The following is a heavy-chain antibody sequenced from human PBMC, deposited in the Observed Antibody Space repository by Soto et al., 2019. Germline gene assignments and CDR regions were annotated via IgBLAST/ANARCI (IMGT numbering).Heavy chain of an antibody. CDR1: GGSFSGYY. Sequence: SETLSLTCAVYGGSFSGYYWSWIRQPPGKGLEWIGEINHSGSTNYNPSLKSRVTISVDTSKNQFSLKLSSVTAADTAVYYCARGGSSFFVHTWRNWFDPWGQGTLVTSPQ. CDR2: INHSGST. J-gene: IGHJ5*02. V-gene: IGHV4-34*01. CDR3: ARGGSSFFVHTWRNWFDP. D-gene: IGHD6-13*01.